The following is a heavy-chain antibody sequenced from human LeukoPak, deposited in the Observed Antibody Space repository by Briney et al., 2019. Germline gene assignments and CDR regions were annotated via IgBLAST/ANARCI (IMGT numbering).Heavy chain of an antibody. CDR3: ATAQPTFYGDYVH. CDR2: ISSSSSYI. CDR1: GFTFSSYS. V-gene: IGHV3-21*01. J-gene: IGHJ4*02. Sequence: GGSLRLSCAASGFTFSSYSMNWVRQAPGKGLEWVSSISSSSSYIYYADSVKGRFTISRDNAKNSLYLQMNSLRAEDTAVYYCATAQPTFYGDYVHWGQGTLVTVSS. D-gene: IGHD4-17*01.